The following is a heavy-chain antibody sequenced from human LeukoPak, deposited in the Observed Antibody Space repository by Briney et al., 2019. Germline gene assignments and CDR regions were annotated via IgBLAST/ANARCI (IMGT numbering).Heavy chain of an antibody. CDR3: ASLRDGYTYYFDY. CDR1: GGTFSSYA. D-gene: IGHD5-24*01. V-gene: IGHV1-69*06. J-gene: IGHJ4*02. CDR2: IIPIFGTA. Sequence: SVKVSCKASGGTFSSYAISWVRQAPGQGLEWMGGIIPIFGTANYAQKFQGRVTITADKSTSTAYMELSSLRSEDTAVYYCASLRDGYTYYFDYWGQGTLVTVPS.